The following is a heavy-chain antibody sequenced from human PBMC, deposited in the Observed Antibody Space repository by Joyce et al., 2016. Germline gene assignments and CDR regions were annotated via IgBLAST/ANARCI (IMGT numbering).Heavy chain of an antibody. CDR3: ARSQWLAPLMY. CDR2: VNTSGAT. D-gene: IGHD6-19*01. V-gene: IGHV4-34*02. J-gene: IGHJ4*02. CDR1: GGPFRGFL. Sequence: QVQLQQWGAGLLKPSETLSLTCGVNGGPFRGFLWTWVRQPPGEGRQWIGDVNTSGATDSNPSLKSRVTISVDTSKNQFSLTLTSISAADTAMYYCARSQWLAPLMYWGQGSLVAVSS.